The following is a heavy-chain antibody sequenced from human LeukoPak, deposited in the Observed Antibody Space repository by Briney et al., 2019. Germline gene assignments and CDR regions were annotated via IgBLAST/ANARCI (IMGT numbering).Heavy chain of an antibody. D-gene: IGHD2-2*01. CDR3: ARDQTPHCSTSCPPGTFDP. V-gene: IGHV1-18*04. CDR1: GYTFTSYG. CDR2: ISAYNGNT. Sequence: ASVKVSCKASGYTFTSYGISWVRQAPGQGLEWMGWISAYNGNTNYAQKLQGRVTMTTDTSTSTAYMELRSLRSDDTAVYYCARDQTPHCSTSCPPGTFDPWGQGTLVTVSS. J-gene: IGHJ5*02.